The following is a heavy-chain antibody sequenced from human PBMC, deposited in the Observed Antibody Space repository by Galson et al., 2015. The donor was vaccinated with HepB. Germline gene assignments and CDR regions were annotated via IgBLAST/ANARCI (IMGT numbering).Heavy chain of an antibody. Sequence: SVKVSCKASGYTFSSYSITWVRQAPGQGLEWMGWINAYNRNTDYARQLQGRVTMTTDTSTSTAYMELKGLRSDDTAVYYCARGALVVVVDATQNNWFDPWGQGTLVTVSS. CDR1: GYTFSSYS. J-gene: IGHJ5*02. CDR3: ARGALVVVVDATQNNWFDP. CDR2: INAYNRNT. V-gene: IGHV1-18*01. D-gene: IGHD2-15*01.